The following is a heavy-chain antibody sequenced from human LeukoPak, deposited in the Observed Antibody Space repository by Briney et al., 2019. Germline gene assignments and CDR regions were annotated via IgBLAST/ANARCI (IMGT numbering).Heavy chain of an antibody. V-gene: IGHV4-34*01. CDR3: ARVIAARPNYYYYMDV. CDR2: INHSGRN. J-gene: IGHJ6*03. Sequence: PSETLSLTCSVYGGCCSGYYWSCLRQPPGKDLEWIGEINHSGRNNSNPSLKSRATISVDTSKNQFSLKLSSVTAADTAVHYCARVIAARPNYYYYMDVWGKGTTVTVSS. CDR1: GGCCSGYY. D-gene: IGHD6-6*01.